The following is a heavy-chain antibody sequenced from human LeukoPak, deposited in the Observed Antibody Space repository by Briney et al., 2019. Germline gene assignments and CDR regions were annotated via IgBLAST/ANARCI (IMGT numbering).Heavy chain of an antibody. D-gene: IGHD1-26*01. Sequence: LSGRSLRLSCAASGFTFDDYAMHWVRQAPGKGLEWVSGISWNSGSIGYADSVKGRFTISRDNAKNSLYLQVNSLRAEDTALYYCAKAGGSFNWGQGTLVTVSS. CDR1: GFTFDDYA. V-gene: IGHV3-9*01. J-gene: IGHJ4*02. CDR3: AKAGGSFN. CDR2: ISWNSGSI.